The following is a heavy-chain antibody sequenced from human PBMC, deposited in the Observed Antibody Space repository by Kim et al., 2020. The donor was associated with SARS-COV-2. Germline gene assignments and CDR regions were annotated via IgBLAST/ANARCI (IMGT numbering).Heavy chain of an antibody. V-gene: IGHV3-48*03. J-gene: IGHJ5*02. Sequence: VKGRFTISRDNAKNSLYLQMNSLRAEDTAVYYCARDTVRFNWKQYNWFDPWGQGTLVTVSS. D-gene: IGHD3-3*01. CDR3: ARDTVRFNWKQYNWFDP.